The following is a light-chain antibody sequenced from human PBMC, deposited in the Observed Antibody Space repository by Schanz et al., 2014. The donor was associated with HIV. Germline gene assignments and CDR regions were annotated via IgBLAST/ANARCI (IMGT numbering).Light chain of an antibody. J-gene: IGLJ1*01. CDR3: SSYTSSSTYV. Sequence: QSALTQPPSASGSPGQSVTISCTGTTSDIGGYNYVSWYQQHPDKAPQLLIYEVNKRPSGVPDRFSGSKSGNTASLTISGLQAEDEADYYCSSYTSSSTYVFGTGTKLTVL. CDR1: TSDIGGYNY. V-gene: IGLV2-8*01. CDR2: EVN.